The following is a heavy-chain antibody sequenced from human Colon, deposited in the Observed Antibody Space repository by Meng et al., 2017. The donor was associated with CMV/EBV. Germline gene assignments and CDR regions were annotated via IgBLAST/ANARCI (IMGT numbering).Heavy chain of an antibody. Sequence: ASGFTFSSPYMDWGRQAPGEGLEWVGRIRSKAASYPTEYVASVKGRFIISRDDSRSSLYLQMNSLETEDTAVYYCARGGVNHALDLWGQGTMVTVSS. V-gene: IGHV3-72*01. CDR1: GFTFSSPY. CDR2: IRSKAASYPT. J-gene: IGHJ3*01. CDR3: ARGGVNHALDL. D-gene: IGHD1-14*01.